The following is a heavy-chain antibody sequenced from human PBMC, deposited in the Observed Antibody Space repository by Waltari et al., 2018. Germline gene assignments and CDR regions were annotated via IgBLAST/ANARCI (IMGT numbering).Heavy chain of an antibody. Sequence: QVQLVQSGAEVKKPGASVKVSCKASGYTFTGYYMHWVRQAPGQGLGWMGWNNPNSGGKNYAQKFKGRVTMTRDTSISTACVDLSRLRSDDTAVYYCARDRIGGAAAGTEYFQHWGQGTLVIVSS. CDR1: GYTFTGYY. CDR3: ARDRIGGAAAGTEYFQH. D-gene: IGHD6-13*01. J-gene: IGHJ1*01. V-gene: IGHV1-2*02. CDR2: NNPNSGGK.